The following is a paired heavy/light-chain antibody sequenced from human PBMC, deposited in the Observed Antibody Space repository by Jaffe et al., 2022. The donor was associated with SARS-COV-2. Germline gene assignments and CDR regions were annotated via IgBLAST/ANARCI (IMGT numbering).Light chain of an antibody. CDR1: SSDVGGYNY. J-gene: IGLJ3*02. CDR2: DVS. V-gene: IGLV2-14*01. CDR3: SSYISSTWV. Sequence: QSALTQPASVSGSPGQSITISCTGTSSDVGGYNYVSWYQQPPGKAPKLIIYDVSNRPSGVSNRFSGSKSGNTASLTISGLQAEDESDYYCSSYISSTWVFGGGTKLTVL.
Heavy chain of an antibody. J-gene: IGHJ3*02. CDR1: GFTFSSYS. V-gene: IGHV3-21*01. Sequence: EVQLVESGGGLVQPGGSLRLSCAASGFTFSSYSMNWVRQAPGKGLEWVSSISQTSGYMFYADSVKGRFTISRDNAKKSLYLQMNSLRVEDTAVYYCARGPPTIGTYAGGAFDIWGQGTMVTVSS. CDR3: ARGPPTIGTYAGGAFDI. CDR2: ISQTSGYM. D-gene: IGHD1-26*01.